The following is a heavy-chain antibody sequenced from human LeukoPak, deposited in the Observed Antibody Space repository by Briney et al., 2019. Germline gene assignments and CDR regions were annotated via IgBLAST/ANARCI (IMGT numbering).Heavy chain of an antibody. CDR3: VIDSRAYGTRGNDY. V-gene: IGHV3-64D*06. D-gene: IGHD2-21*01. Sequence: PGGSLRLSCSGSGFTFSTYAFHWVRQAPGKGLENVSAISSNRGSTFYADSVKGRFTISRDNSKNTLLLQMNSLRAEDTAVYYCVIDSRAYGTRGNDYWGQGTLVTVSS. J-gene: IGHJ4*02. CDR1: GFTFSTYA. CDR2: ISSNRGST.